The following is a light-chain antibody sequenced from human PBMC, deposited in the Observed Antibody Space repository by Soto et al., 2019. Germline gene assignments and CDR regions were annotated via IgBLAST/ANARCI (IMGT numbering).Light chain of an antibody. V-gene: IGKV1-5*03. CDR2: KAS. CDR3: HQYDRFPHT. J-gene: IGKJ1*01. CDR1: QTINDW. Sequence: DVQMTPSPSTLSASVGDRVTITCRTSQTINDWLAWYQQKPGKGPSLLIYKASSLESGVPLRFSGSGSGTEFTLTISNLQPDDFATFYCHQYDRFPHTFGQGTKVEVK.